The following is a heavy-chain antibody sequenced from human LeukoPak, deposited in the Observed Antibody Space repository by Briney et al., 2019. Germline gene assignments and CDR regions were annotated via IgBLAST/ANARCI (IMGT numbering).Heavy chain of an antibody. CDR1: GYTFTGYY. CDR2: INPNSGGT. CDR3: ARDSGGTTYYYDSSGKIDY. V-gene: IGHV1-2*02. Sequence: ASVKVSCKASGYTFTGYYMHWVRQAPGQGLEWMGWINPNSGGTNYAQKFQGRVTMTRDTSISTAYTELSRLRSDDTAVYYCARDSGGTTYYYDSSGKIDYWGQGTLVTVSS. D-gene: IGHD3-22*01. J-gene: IGHJ4*02.